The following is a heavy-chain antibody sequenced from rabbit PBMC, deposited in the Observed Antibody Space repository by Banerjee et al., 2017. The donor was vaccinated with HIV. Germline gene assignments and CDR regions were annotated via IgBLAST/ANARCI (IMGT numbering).Heavy chain of an antibody. CDR1: GFDLSSYYY. CDR3: ARTSYPDYGWGYYFHF. Sequence: QEQLEESGGDLVKPEGSLILTCKASGFDLSSYYYMCWVRQAPGKGLEWIACIYVDSVANTYYANWVNGRFTISRSTTLTTMTLQMTSLTAADTATYFCARTSYPDYGWGYYFHFWGPGTLVTVS. V-gene: IGHV1S45*01. D-gene: IGHD2-1*01. CDR2: IYVDSVANT. J-gene: IGHJ4*01.